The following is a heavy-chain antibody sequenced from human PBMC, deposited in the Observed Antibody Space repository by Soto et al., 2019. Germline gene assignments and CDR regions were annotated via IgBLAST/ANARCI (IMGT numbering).Heavy chain of an antibody. J-gene: IGHJ4*02. Sequence: PWGFLRISCASSDFTFSIYAMSWVRQARGKGLDSVSAISGSGGSTYYADSVKGRFTISRDNSKNTLYLQMNSLRAEDTAVSYCANNITGPPQGWGQGTLVTVSS. D-gene: IGHD1-20*01. V-gene: IGHV3-23*01. CDR1: DFTFSIYA. CDR2: ISGSGGST. CDR3: ANNITGPPQG.